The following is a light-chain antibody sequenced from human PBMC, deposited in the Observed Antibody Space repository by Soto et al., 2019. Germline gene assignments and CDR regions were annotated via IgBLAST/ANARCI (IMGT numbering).Light chain of an antibody. J-gene: IGKJ1*01. V-gene: IGKV3-15*01. CDR3: QQYDIWPST. Sequence: EIVMTQSPATLSVSPGERATLSCRASQSVYSNLAWYQQKPGQAPRLLIYGASTRATGVPAKFSASGSGTEFTLTISSLQSEDFAVYYCQQYDIWPSTFGQGTKVEIK. CDR2: GAS. CDR1: QSVYSN.